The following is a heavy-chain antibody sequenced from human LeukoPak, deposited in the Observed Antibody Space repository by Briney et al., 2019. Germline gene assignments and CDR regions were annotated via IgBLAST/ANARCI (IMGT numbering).Heavy chain of an antibody. D-gene: IGHD3-22*01. CDR3: ARESITMIVVVTRAFDI. J-gene: IGHJ3*02. V-gene: IGHV3-30-3*01. CDR2: ISYDGSNK. CDR1: GFTFSSYA. Sequence: PGRSLRLSCAASGFTFSSYAMHWVRQAPGKGLEWVAVISYDGSNKYYADSVKGRFTISRDNSKNTLYLQMNSLRAEDTAVYYCARESITMIVVVTRAFDIWGQGTMVTVSS.